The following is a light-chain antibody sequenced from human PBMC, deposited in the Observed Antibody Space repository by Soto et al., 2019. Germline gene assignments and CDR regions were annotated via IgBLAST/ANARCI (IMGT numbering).Light chain of an antibody. J-gene: IGLJ2*01. Sequence: QSALTQPASVSGSPGQSVTISCTGTSRDLGDFNYVSWYQRHPGKAPKLIIFEVTNRPSGVSDRFSGSKSGNTASLTISELQAEDEAEYYCGSYTITTTLFVFGGGTKLTVL. CDR2: EVT. CDR3: GSYTITTTLFV. V-gene: IGLV2-14*01. CDR1: SRDLGDFNY.